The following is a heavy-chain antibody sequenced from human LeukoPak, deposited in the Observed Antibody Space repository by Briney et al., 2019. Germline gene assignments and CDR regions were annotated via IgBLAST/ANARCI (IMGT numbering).Heavy chain of an antibody. J-gene: IGHJ1*01. Sequence: PSETLSLTCTVSGGSISSGGYYWSWIRQPPGKGLEWIGYIYLSGSTYYNPSLKSRVTISVDRSKNQFSLKLSSVTAADTAVYYCARGLDILTGSAAEYFQHWGQGTLVTVSS. CDR1: GGSISSGGYY. V-gene: IGHV4-30-2*01. CDR2: IYLSGST. D-gene: IGHD3-9*01. CDR3: ARGLDILTGSAAEYFQH.